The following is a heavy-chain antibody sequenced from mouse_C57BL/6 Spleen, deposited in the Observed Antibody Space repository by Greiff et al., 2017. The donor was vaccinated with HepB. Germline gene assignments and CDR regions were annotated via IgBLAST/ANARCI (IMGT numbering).Heavy chain of an antibody. CDR3: ASKFPSDYDGSSHDFDD. D-gene: IGHD1-1*01. CDR1: GFNIKNTY. J-gene: IGHJ2*01. Sequence: EVQLQQSVAELVRPGASVKLSCTASGFNIKNTYMHWVKQRPEQGLEWIGRIDPANGNTKYAPKFQGKATITADTSSNTAYLQLSSLTSEDTAIYYCASKFPSDYDGSSHDFDDWGQGTTLTVSS. V-gene: IGHV14-3*01. CDR2: IDPANGNT.